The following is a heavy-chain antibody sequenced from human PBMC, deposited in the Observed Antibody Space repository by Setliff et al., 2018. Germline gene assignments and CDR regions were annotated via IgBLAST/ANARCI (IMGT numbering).Heavy chain of an antibody. V-gene: IGHV3-30*03. CDR3: RLWFAETWRDY. J-gene: IGHJ4*02. Sequence: GGSLRLSCAASGFTVSSFSMHWVRQAPVKGLDWVATLSDDGSKEFYADTVKGRFTISRNNSKNTLYLQMNSLRAADTAVYYCRLWFAETWRDYWGQGTLFTVSS. CDR1: GFTVSSFS. CDR2: LSDDGSKE. D-gene: IGHD3-10*01.